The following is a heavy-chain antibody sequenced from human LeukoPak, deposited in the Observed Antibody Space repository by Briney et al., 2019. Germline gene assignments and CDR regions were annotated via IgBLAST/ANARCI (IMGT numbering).Heavy chain of an antibody. CDR2: IIPIFGTA. CDR1: GGTFSSYA. D-gene: IGHD3-9*01. J-gene: IGHJ4*02. Sequence: ASVKVSCKASGGTFSSYAISWVRQAPGQGLEWMGGIIPIFGTANYAQKFQGRVTITADESTSTAYMELSSLRSEDTAVYYCARNGKNDILTGVVFDYWGQGTLVTVSS. CDR3: ARNGKNDILTGVVFDY. V-gene: IGHV1-69*01.